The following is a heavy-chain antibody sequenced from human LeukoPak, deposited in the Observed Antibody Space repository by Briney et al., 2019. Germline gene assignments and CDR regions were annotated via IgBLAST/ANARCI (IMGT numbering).Heavy chain of an antibody. CDR1: GFTFSSYG. D-gene: IGHD3-10*01. Sequence: GRSLRLSCAASGFTFSSYGMHWVRQAPGKGLEWVAVISYDGSNKYYADSVKGRFTISRDNSKNTLYLQMNSLRAEDTAVYYCAKDGVYYYGSGTFDYWGQGTLVTVSS. CDR2: ISYDGSNK. V-gene: IGHV3-30*18. J-gene: IGHJ4*02. CDR3: AKDGVYYYGSGTFDY.